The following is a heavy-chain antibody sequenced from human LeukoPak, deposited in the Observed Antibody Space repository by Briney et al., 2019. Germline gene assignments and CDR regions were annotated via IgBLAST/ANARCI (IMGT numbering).Heavy chain of an antibody. Sequence: GGSLRLSCAASGFTVSSNYMSWVRQAPGKGLEWVSVIYSGGSTYYADSVKGRFTISRDNSKNMLYLQMNSLRAEDTALYYCAKDLHSSASCYWGQGALVTVSS. CDR1: GFTVSSNY. J-gene: IGHJ4*02. D-gene: IGHD3-22*01. CDR2: IYSGGST. CDR3: AKDLHSSASCY. V-gene: IGHV3-53*05.